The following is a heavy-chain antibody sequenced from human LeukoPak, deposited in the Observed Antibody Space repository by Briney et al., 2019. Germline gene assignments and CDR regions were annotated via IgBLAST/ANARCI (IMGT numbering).Heavy chain of an antibody. CDR2: ISGSGGST. V-gene: IGHV3-23*01. D-gene: IGHD3-16*01. J-gene: IGHJ6*03. CDR3: AKGLMYYYYMDV. Sequence: GGSLRLSCAASGFTFSSYAMSWVRQAPGKGLEWVSAISGSGGSTYYADSVKGRFTISRDNSKNTLYLQMNSLIAEDTAVYYCAKGLMYYYYMDVWGKGTTVTVSS. CDR1: GFTFSSYA.